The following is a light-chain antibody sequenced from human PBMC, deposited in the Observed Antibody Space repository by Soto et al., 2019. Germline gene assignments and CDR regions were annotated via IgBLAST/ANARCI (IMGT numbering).Light chain of an antibody. CDR3: QHYNSYSEA. CDR2: DAS. J-gene: IGKJ1*01. Sequence: DIQMTQSPSTLCASVGDRVTLTCRASQSISSWLAWYQQKPGKAPKLLIYDASSLESGVPSRFSGSGSGTEFTLTISSLQPDDFATYYCQHYNSYSEAFGQGTKVDI. CDR1: QSISSW. V-gene: IGKV1-5*01.